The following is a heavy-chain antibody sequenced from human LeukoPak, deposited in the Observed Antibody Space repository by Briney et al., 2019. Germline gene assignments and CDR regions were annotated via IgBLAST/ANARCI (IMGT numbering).Heavy chain of an antibody. CDR1: GFTFSSYS. Sequence: PGGSLRLSCAASGFTFSSYSMNWVRQAPGKGLEWVSSISSSSSYIYYADSVKGRFTISRDNAKNSLYLQMNSLRAEDTAVYYCAREGIAAAGYTNVWGQGTLVTVSS. J-gene: IGHJ4*02. D-gene: IGHD6-13*01. V-gene: IGHV3-21*01. CDR3: AREGIAAAGYTNV. CDR2: ISSSSSYI.